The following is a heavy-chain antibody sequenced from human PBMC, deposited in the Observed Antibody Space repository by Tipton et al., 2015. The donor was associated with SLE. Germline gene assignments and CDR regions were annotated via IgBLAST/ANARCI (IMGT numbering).Heavy chain of an antibody. D-gene: IGHD6-13*01. J-gene: IGHJ4*02. CDR1: GYTFTSYG. CDR3: AREPPSVSAAGTLDY. V-gene: IGHV1-18*01. Sequence: QLVQSGAEVKKPGASVKVSCTASGYTFTSYGISWVRQAPGQGLEWLGWISVYNGNTAYAQNLQGRVIVTTDISTSTAYMELRSLRSDDTAVYYCAREPPSVSAAGTLDYWGQGTLITVSS. CDR2: ISVYNGNT.